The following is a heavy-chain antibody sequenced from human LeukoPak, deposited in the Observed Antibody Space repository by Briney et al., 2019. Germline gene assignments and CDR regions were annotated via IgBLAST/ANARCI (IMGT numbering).Heavy chain of an antibody. J-gene: IGHJ4*02. CDR2: IYYSGST. D-gene: IGHD3-22*01. CDR1: GGSISSYY. V-gene: IGHV4-59*01. Sequence: KPSETLSLTCTVSGGSISSYYWSWIRQPPGKGLEWIGYIYYSGSTNNNPSLKSRVTTSVDTSKNQFSLKLSSVTAADTAVYYCARSITMIVEFDYWGQGTLVTVSS. CDR3: ARSITMIVEFDY.